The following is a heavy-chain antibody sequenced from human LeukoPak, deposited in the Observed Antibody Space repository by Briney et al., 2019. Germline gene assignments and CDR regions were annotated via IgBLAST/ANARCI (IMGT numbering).Heavy chain of an antibody. J-gene: IGHJ4*02. CDR1: GGSFSGYY. CDR2: IYYSGST. CDR3: ARAYDSSGYYPFDY. V-gene: IGHV4-59*01. Sequence: PSETLSLTCAVYGGSFSGYYWSWIRQPPGKGLEWIGYIYYSGSTNYNPSLKSRVTISVDTSKNQFSLKLSSVTAADTAVYYCARAYDSSGYYPFDYWGQGTLVTVSS. D-gene: IGHD3-22*01.